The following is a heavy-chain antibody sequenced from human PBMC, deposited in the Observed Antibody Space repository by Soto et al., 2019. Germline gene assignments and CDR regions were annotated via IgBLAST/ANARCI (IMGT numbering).Heavy chain of an antibody. Sequence: GGALRLSCAASGFTFTRYSMNWVRQAPGKGLEWVSSISSTTNYIYYGDSMKGRFTISRDNAKNSLYLEMNSLRAEDTAVYYCARESEDLTSNFDYWGQGTLVPVSS. CDR1: GFTFTRYS. CDR2: ISSTTNYI. J-gene: IGHJ4*02. V-gene: IGHV3-21*06. CDR3: ARESEDLTSNFDY.